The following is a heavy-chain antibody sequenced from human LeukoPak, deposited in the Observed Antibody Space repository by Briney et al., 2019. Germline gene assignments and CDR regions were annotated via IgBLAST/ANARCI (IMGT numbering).Heavy chain of an antibody. CDR1: GGSSSGYY. CDR2: INHSGST. CDR3: ARPILTGYYKGSYFDY. Sequence: PSETLSLTCAVYGGSSSGYYWSWIRQPPGKGLEWIGEINHSGSTNYNPSLKSRVTISVDTSKNQFSLKLSSVTAADTAVYYCARPILTGYYKGSYFDYWGQGTLVTVSS. D-gene: IGHD3-9*01. V-gene: IGHV4-34*01. J-gene: IGHJ4*02.